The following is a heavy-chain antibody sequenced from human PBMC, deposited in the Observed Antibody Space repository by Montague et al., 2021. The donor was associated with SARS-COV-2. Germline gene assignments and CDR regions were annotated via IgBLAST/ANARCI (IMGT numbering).Heavy chain of an antibody. CDR1: GFIFEDYA. V-gene: IGHV3-9*01. Sequence: SLRLSCAASGFIFEDYAMHWVRQAPGKGLEWVSGISWNIGSIAYSDSVXVRFTISRENAKNSLYLQMSSLRPEDTALYYCAKDGGHSSGYYYEGGFDSWGQGTPVTVSS. CDR3: AKDGGHSSGYYYEGGFDS. CDR2: ISWNIGSI. D-gene: IGHD3-22*01. J-gene: IGHJ4*02.